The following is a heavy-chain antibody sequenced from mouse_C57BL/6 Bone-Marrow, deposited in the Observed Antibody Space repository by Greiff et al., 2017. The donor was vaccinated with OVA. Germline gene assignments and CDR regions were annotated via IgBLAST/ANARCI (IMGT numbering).Heavy chain of an antibody. Sequence: EVNVVESGGGLVKPGGSLKLSCAASGFTFSDYGMHWVRQAPEKGLEWVAYISSGSSTIYYADTVKGRFTISRDNAKNTLFLQMTSLRSEDTAMYYCARRHYYGSSFDYWGQGTTLTVSS. CDR1: GFTFSDYG. CDR2: ISSGSSTI. CDR3: ARRHYYGSSFDY. D-gene: IGHD1-1*01. J-gene: IGHJ2*01. V-gene: IGHV5-17*01.